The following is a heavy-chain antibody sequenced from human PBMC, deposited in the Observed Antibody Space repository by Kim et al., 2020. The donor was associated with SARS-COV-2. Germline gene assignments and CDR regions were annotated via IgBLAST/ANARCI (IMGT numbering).Heavy chain of an antibody. D-gene: IGHD3-10*01. J-gene: IGHJ6*02. CDR3: AKGYGSGTFLGYYYYYGMDV. Sequence: RFTISRDNSKNTLYLQMNSLRAEDTAVYYCAKGYGSGTFLGYYYYYGMDVWGQGTTVTVSS. V-gene: IGHV3-23*01.